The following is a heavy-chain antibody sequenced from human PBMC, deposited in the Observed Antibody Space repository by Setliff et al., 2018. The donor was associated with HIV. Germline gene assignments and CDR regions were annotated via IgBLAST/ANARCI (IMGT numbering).Heavy chain of an antibody. V-gene: IGHV1-2*02. J-gene: IGHJ1*01. D-gene: IGHD3-10*01. Sequence: ASVKVSCKASGYTFNGYSMHWVRQAPGQGLEWMGWINSNSGGTNYAQKFQGRVIMTRDKSISTAYMELNRLRSDDTAVYYCARVRAGGEYFQYWGQGTLVTVSS. CDR1: GYTFNGYS. CDR2: INSNSGGT. CDR3: ARVRAGGEYFQY.